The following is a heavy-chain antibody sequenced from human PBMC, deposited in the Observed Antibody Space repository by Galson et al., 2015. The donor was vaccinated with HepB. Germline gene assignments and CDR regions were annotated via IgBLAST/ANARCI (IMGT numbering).Heavy chain of an antibody. J-gene: IGHJ4*02. CDR2: ISSSGSTI. D-gene: IGHD3-3*01. Sequence: SLRLSCAASGFTFSDYYMSWIRQAPGKGLERVSYISSSGSTIYYADSVKGRFTISRDNAKNSLYLQMNSLRAEDTAVYYCATHQYYDFWSGYFTFDYWGQGTLVTVSS. V-gene: IGHV3-11*01. CDR3: ATHQYYDFWSGYFTFDY. CDR1: GFTFSDYY.